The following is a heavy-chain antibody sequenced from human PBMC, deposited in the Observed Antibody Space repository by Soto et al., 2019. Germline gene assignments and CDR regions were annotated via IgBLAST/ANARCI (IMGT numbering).Heavy chain of an antibody. Sequence: PGGSLRLSCTASGFTFTSYGMGWVRQAPGKGLQWVSTIRGDGGQTHYTDFVKGRFSISRDNSKNTVYLQMDSLRAEDTAMYFCARDVGLDSDDFFAYWGQGTQVTVSS. V-gene: IGHV3-23*01. CDR2: IRGDGGQT. J-gene: IGHJ4*02. D-gene: IGHD3-9*01. CDR3: ARDVGLDSDDFFAY. CDR1: GFTFTSYG.